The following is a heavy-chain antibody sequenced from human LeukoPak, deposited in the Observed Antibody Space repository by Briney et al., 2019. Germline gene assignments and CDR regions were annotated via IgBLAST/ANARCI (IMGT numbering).Heavy chain of an antibody. D-gene: IGHD1-26*01. CDR3: ARHVGATLFRFDY. J-gene: IGHJ4*02. CDR2: IYQSGNT. Sequence: PSETLSLTYTVSGYSISSTYHWGWIRQPPGKALEWIGSIYQSGNTYYNPSLMSRVTISVDTSRNQFSLNLSSVTAADTAVYYCARHVGATLFRFDYWGRGTLVTASS. CDR1: GYSISSTYH. V-gene: IGHV4-38-2*02.